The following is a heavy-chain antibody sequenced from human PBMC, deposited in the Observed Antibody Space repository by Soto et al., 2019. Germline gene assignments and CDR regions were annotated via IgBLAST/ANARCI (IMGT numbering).Heavy chain of an antibody. D-gene: IGHD1-26*01. V-gene: IGHV3-23*01. J-gene: IGHJ4*01. Sequence: PGGSLRLSCAASGFTFNNYAMSWVRQAPGKAPEWVASVRGSGAGTYHADSVRGRFTSSRDNLNNILYLQMNSLRAEDTAMYYCARDQRGAFDYWGHGTLFTVSS. CDR3: ARDQRGAFDY. CDR2: VRGSGAGT. CDR1: GFTFNNYA.